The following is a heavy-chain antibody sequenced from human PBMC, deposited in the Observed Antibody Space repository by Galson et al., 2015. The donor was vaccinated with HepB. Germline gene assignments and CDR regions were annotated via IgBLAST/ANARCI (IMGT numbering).Heavy chain of an antibody. D-gene: IGHD3-22*01. Sequence: SLRLSCAASGFTFSTYAMNWVRQAPGKGLEWVSTISGSGSNTFYADSVKGRFTISRDSSKNTLYLQMSSLQAEDTAVYYCAKGIWEYYDNRVFDSWGQGTLVTVSS. CDR3: AKGIWEYYDNRVFDS. V-gene: IGHV3-23*01. CDR2: ISGSGSNT. CDR1: GFTFSTYA. J-gene: IGHJ4*02.